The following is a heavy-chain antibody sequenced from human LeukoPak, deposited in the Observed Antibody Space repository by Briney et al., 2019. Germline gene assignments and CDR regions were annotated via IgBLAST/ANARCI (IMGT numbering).Heavy chain of an antibody. CDR3: AKDESPYKQQYYFDY. CDR2: LSSDDTI. CDR1: GITFSSYS. J-gene: IGHJ4*02. D-gene: IGHD6-13*01. Sequence: GGSLRLSCAASGITFSSYSMNWVRQAPGKGLEWISYLSSDDTIYYADSVKGRFTISRDNSKNTLYLRMNSLRAEDTAVYYCAKDESPYKQQYYFDYWGQGTLVTVSS. V-gene: IGHV3-48*01.